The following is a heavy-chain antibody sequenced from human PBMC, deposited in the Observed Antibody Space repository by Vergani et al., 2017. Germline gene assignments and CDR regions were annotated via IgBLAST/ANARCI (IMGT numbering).Heavy chain of an antibody. CDR1: GGSISSSSYY. D-gene: IGHD4-23*01. CDR2: IYYSGST. Sequence: QLQLQESGPGLVKPSETLSLTCTVSGGSISSSSYYWGWIRQPPGKGLEWIGSIYYSGSTYYNPSLKSRVTISVDTSKNQFSLKLSSVTAADTAVYYCARRGVHYGGNQGSAPEYYFDYWGQGTLVTVSS. J-gene: IGHJ4*02. V-gene: IGHV4-39*01. CDR3: ARRGVHYGGNQGSAPEYYFDY.